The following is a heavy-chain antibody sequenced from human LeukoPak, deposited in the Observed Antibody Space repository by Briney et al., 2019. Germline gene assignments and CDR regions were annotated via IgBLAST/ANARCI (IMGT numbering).Heavy chain of an antibody. CDR1: GFIFSSYS. D-gene: IGHD3-22*01. Sequence: GGSLRLSCAVSGFIFSSYSMNWVRQAPGRGLEWVSYISSSSSTIYYADSVKGRFSIPRDNAKNSLYLQMNSLRAEDTAVYYCARDSGYYYVSSGDLGQGTLVTVSS. J-gene: IGHJ1*01. CDR3: ARDSGYYYVSSGD. V-gene: IGHV3-48*01. CDR2: ISSSSSTI.